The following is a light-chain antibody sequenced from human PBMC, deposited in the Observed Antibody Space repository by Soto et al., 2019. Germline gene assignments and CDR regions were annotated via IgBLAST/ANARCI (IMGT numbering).Light chain of an antibody. CDR3: SSYTTSSTRCV. Sequence: QSVLTQPPSASGTPGQRVTISCSGSSSNIGTYSVSWYQQFPGTAPRLLIYSDNQRPSGVPDRFSASKSGASASLAISGLQSEDEADYYCSSYTTSSTRCVFGGGTKLTVL. CDR1: SSNIGTYS. V-gene: IGLV1-44*01. CDR2: SDN. J-gene: IGLJ3*02.